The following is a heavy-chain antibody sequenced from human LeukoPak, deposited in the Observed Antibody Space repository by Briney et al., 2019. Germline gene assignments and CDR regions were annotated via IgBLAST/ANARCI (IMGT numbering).Heavy chain of an antibody. Sequence: GGSLRLSCAASGFTFNNYAMSWVRQAPGKGLEWVSIISGNGVYTYYADSVKGRFTISRDNARNLLFLRMNGLRAEDTAVYYCARGRSITLLRGVAMSDGFDIWGQGAMVTVPS. CDR3: ARGRSITLLRGVAMSDGFDI. J-gene: IGHJ3*02. V-gene: IGHV3-23*01. CDR1: GFTFNNYA. CDR2: ISGNGVYT. D-gene: IGHD3-10*01.